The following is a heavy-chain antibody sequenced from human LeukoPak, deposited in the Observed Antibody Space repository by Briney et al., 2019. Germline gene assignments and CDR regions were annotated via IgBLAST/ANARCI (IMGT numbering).Heavy chain of an antibody. J-gene: IGHJ4*02. Sequence: APVKVSCKASGYTFTSYYMHWVRQAPGQGLEWMGIINPSGGSTSYAQKFQGRVTMTRDTSTSTVYMELSSLRSEDTAVYYCARRTAAGKYCFDSWGQGTLVTVSS. CDR3: ARRTAAGKYCFDS. CDR1: GYTFTSYY. V-gene: IGHV1-46*01. D-gene: IGHD6-13*01. CDR2: INPSGGST.